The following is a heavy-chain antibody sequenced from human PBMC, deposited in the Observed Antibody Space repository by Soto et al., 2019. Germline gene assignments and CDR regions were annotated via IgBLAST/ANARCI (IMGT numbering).Heavy chain of an antibody. CDR3: GKVLIGATRHTDVDS. V-gene: IGHV4-39*01. CDR1: GVSLNSGHYY. D-gene: IGHD2-15*01. J-gene: IGHJ4*02. CDR2: IYYDEST. Sequence: SDTLSLTCTVSGVSLNSGHYYWVWIRQSPGKGLAWIASIYYDESTYYNPSLKSRVTISTDKPKNQFSLTLKSVTAADTAVYYCGKVLIGATRHTDVDSWGQGALGTGSS.